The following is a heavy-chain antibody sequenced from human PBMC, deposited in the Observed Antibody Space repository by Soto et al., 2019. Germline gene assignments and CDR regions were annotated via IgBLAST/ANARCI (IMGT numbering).Heavy chain of an antibody. Sequence: GGSLRLSCAASGFTFSSYAMSWVRQAPGKGLEWVSAISGSGGSTYYADSLKGRFTISRDNSKTTLYLQMNSLRAEYTAVYYCAKDSTGVVAAKYYWGQGTLVTVSS. CDR3: AKDSTGVVAAKYY. CDR2: ISGSGGST. CDR1: GFTFSSYA. J-gene: IGHJ4*02. D-gene: IGHD2-15*01. V-gene: IGHV3-23*01.